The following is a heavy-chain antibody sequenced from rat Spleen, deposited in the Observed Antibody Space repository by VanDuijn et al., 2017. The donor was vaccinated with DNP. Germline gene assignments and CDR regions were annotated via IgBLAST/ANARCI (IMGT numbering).Heavy chain of an antibody. CDR3: PTRGNYGGYDY. J-gene: IGHJ2*01. D-gene: IGHD1-11*01. CDR2: IIYDGSST. Sequence: EVQLVESGGGLVRPGNSLRLSCAASGFIFSDYAMAWVRQSPKMGLEWVATIIYDGSSTFYRDSVTGRFTISRDFAKSTLYLQMDSLRSEDSATYYCPTRGNYGGYDYWGQGVMVTVSS. V-gene: IGHV5S10*01. CDR1: GFIFSDYA.